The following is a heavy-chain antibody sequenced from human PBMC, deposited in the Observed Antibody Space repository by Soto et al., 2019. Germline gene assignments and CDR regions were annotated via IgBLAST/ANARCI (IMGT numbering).Heavy chain of an antibody. CDR3: AKDTYYHDSSGYYVFEY. D-gene: IGHD3-22*01. CDR2: ITYDGSNK. Sequence: GGSLRLSCAASGFTFSTYWMSWVRQAPGKGLEWVAIITYDGSNKYYVDSVKGRFTISRDNSKNTVYLQMNSLRAEDTAVYYCAKDTYYHDSSGYYVFEYWGQGTLVTVSS. V-gene: IGHV3-30*18. CDR1: GFTFSTYW. J-gene: IGHJ4*02.